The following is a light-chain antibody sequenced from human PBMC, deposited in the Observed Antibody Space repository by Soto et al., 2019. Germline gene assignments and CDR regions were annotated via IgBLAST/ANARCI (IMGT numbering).Light chain of an antibody. V-gene: IGLV7-46*01. Sequence: QAVVTQEPSVTVSPGETVALTCGSTTGPVTCGHYPYWLQQKPGQAPRTLISDTTIRYSWTPARFSGSLLGDKAALTLSGAQPEDEADYYCFLSYSGAWVFGGGTKLTVL. CDR2: DTT. CDR3: FLSYSGAWV. J-gene: IGLJ3*02. CDR1: TGPVTCGHY.